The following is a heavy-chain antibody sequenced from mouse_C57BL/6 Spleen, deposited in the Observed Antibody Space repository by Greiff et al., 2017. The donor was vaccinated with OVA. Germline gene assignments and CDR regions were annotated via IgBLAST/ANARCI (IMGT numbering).Heavy chain of an antibody. V-gene: IGHV1-50*01. Sequence: QVQLQQPGAELVKPGASVKLSCKASGYTFTSYWMQWVKQRPGPGLEWIGEIDPSDSYTNYNQKFKGKATLTVDTSSSTAYMQLSSLTSEDSAVYYCARVGDYGSSFDYWGQGTTLTVSS. J-gene: IGHJ2*01. CDR2: IDPSDSYT. CDR1: GYTFTSYW. CDR3: ARVGDYGSSFDY. D-gene: IGHD1-1*01.